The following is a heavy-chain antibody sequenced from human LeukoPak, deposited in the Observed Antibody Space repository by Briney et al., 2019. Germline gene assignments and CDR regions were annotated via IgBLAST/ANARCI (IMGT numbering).Heavy chain of an antibody. Sequence: SVKVSCKASGGTFNSYGIIWVRQAPGQGLECMGGIIPILGTSNYAQKLQGRVTMTTDTSTSTAYMELRSLRSDDTAVYYCARVRDGYNDAYDIWGQGTMLTVSS. CDR2: IIPILGTS. V-gene: IGHV1-69*10. D-gene: IGHD5-24*01. J-gene: IGHJ3*02. CDR3: ARVRDGYNDAYDI. CDR1: GGTFNSYG.